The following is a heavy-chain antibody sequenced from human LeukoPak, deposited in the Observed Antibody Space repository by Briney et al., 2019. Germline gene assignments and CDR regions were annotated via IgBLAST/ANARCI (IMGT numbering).Heavy chain of an antibody. CDR1: GYSFSNYW. V-gene: IGHV5-51*01. CDR3: ARHYYDYVWGSYGIDY. D-gene: IGHD3-16*01. J-gene: IGHJ4*02. CDR2: IYPGDSDA. Sequence: GESLKISCKGSGYSFSNYWIGWVRQMPGKGLEWMGIIYPGDSDARYSPSFQGQVTISADKSISTAYLQWSSLKASDTAMYYCARHYYDYVWGSYGIDYWGQGTLVTVSS.